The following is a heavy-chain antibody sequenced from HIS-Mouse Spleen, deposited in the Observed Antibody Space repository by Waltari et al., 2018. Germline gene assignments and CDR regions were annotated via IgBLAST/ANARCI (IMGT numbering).Heavy chain of an antibody. J-gene: IGHJ6*02. CDR1: GGTFTSYA. Sequence: QVQLVQSGAEVKKPGSSGKVSCKASGGTFTSYAITLVRQAPGQVLEWMGRIIPILGIANYAQKFQGRVTITADKSTSTAYMELSSLRSEDTAVYYCARGSSSGSYWYYYYGMDVWGQGTTVTVSS. CDR2: IIPILGIA. D-gene: IGHD1-26*01. CDR3: ARGSSSGSYWYYYYGMDV. V-gene: IGHV1-69*04.